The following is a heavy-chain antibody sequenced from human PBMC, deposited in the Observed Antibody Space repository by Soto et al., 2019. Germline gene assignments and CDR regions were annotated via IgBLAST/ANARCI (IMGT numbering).Heavy chain of an antibody. CDR3: ARDWSPGGIAVAGLFPNNWFDP. J-gene: IGHJ5*02. CDR1: GYTFTSYA. Sequence: ASVKVSCKASGYTFTSYAMHWVRQAPGQRLEWMGWINAGNGNTKYSQKFQGRVTITRDTSASTAYMELSSLRSEDTAVYYCARDWSPGGIAVAGLFPNNWFDPWGQGTLVTVSS. CDR2: INAGNGNT. V-gene: IGHV1-3*01. D-gene: IGHD6-19*01.